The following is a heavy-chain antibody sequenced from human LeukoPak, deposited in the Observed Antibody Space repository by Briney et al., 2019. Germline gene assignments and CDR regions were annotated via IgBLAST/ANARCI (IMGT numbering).Heavy chain of an antibody. CDR3: PRDLYGVSHDY. Sequence: GGSLRLSCAASGFTFSSNYMNWVRQAPGKGLEWVGVIYNSGSTNYEDSVKSRVTISIDNSKNTLYLQMNSLRAEDTAAYYCPRDLYGVSHDYWGQGTLVTVSS. CDR2: IYNSGST. V-gene: IGHV3-53*01. D-gene: IGHD4-17*01. J-gene: IGHJ4*02. CDR1: GFTFSSNY.